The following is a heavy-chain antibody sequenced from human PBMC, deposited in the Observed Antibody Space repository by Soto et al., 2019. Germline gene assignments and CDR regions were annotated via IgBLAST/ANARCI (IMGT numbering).Heavy chain of an antibody. CDR2: IYPGDSDT. CDR3: AASIFYYGMDV. Sequence: GDSLKISCKASGYTFTNYWMGWVLQIPGKGLEWMGIIYPGDSDTKYNPSFQGQVTISADKSITTTYLQWSSLKASDTAIYYCAASIFYYGMDVWGQGTTVTVSS. CDR1: GYTFTNYW. J-gene: IGHJ6*02. V-gene: IGHV5-51*01.